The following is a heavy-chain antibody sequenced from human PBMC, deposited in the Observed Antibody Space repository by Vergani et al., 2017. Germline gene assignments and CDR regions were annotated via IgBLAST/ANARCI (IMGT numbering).Heavy chain of an antibody. J-gene: IGHJ6*03. CDR3: ARDQXSGNSGSYSHYYYYYMDV. CDR1: GFTFSSYA. Sequence: QVQLVESGGGVVQPGRSLRLSCAASGFTFSSYAMHWVRQAPGKGLEWVAVISYDGSNKYYADSVKGRFTISRDNSKNTLYLQMNSLRAEDTAVYYCARDQXSGNSGSYSHYYYYYMDVWGKGTTVTVSS. D-gene: IGHD1-26*01. V-gene: IGHV3-30-3*01. CDR2: ISYDGSNK.